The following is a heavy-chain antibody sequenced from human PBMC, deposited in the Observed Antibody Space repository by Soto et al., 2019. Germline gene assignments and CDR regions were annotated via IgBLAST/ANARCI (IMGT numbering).Heavy chain of an antibody. CDR2: VKSKTDGGTT. CDR1: GFSFSYAW. V-gene: IGHV3-15*01. D-gene: IGHD2-15*01. J-gene: IGHJ6*02. Sequence: GGSLRLSCAASGFSFSYAWMSWVRQAPGKGLEWVGRVKSKTDGGTTDYAAPVKGRFTISRDDSKTTVYLQMNSLKTEDTAVYYCTTDCSGGSCYPGPHYYYYGMDVCGPGPTVTVYS. CDR3: TTDCSGGSCYPGPHYYYYGMDV.